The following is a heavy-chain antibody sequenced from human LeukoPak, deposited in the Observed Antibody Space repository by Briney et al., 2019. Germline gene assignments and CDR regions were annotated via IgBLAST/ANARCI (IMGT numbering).Heavy chain of an antibody. CDR3: ARDQPEYYYDSSGYYCFDY. CDR2: ISAYNGNT. CDR1: GFTFTRYG. Sequence: ASVKVSCKASGFTFTRYGISWVRQAPGQGLEWMGWISAYNGNTNYAQKLQGRVTMTTDTSTSTAYMELRSLRSDDTAVYYCARDQPEYYYDSSGYYCFDYWGQGTLVTVSS. J-gene: IGHJ4*02. V-gene: IGHV1-18*01. D-gene: IGHD3-22*01.